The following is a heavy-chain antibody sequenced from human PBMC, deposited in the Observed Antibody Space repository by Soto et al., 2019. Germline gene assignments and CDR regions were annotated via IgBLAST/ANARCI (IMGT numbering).Heavy chain of an antibody. Sequence: QVQLQESGPGLVKPSGTLSLTCAVSGGSISSSNWWSLVRQPPGKGLEWIGEIYHSGSTNYNPSLKSRVTISVDKSKNQFSLKLSSVTAADTAVYYCARAGSSSVEAYYFDYWGQGTLVTVSS. CDR1: GGSISSSNW. CDR3: ARAGSSSVEAYYFDY. J-gene: IGHJ4*02. D-gene: IGHD6-6*01. CDR2: IYHSGST. V-gene: IGHV4-4*02.